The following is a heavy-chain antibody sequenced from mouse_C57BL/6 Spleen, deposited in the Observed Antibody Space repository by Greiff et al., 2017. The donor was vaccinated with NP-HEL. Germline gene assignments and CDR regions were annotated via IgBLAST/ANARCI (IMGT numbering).Heavy chain of an antibody. J-gene: IGHJ3*01. V-gene: IGHV1-64*01. CDR2: IHPNSGST. CDR1: GYTFTSYW. Sequence: QVQLQQPGAELVKPGASVKLSCKASGYTFTSYWMHWVKQRPGQGLEWIGMIHPNSGSTNYNEKFKSKATLTVDKSSSTAYMQLSSLTSEDSAVYYCAATAQATWFADWGQGTLVTVSA. D-gene: IGHD3-2*02. CDR3: AATAQATWFAD.